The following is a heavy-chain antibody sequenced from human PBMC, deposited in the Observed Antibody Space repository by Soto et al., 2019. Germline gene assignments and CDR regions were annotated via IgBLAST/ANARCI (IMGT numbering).Heavy chain of an antibody. D-gene: IGHD6-19*01. CDR1: GYTFTGYY. CDR3: AREARIAVAPGTFDI. Sequence: ASVKVSCKAPGYTFTGYYMHWVRQAPGQGLEWMGWINPNSGGTNYAQKFQGWVTMTRDTSISTAYMELSRLRSDDTAEYYCAREARIAVAPGTFDIWGQGTMVTVSS. J-gene: IGHJ3*02. CDR2: INPNSGGT. V-gene: IGHV1-2*04.